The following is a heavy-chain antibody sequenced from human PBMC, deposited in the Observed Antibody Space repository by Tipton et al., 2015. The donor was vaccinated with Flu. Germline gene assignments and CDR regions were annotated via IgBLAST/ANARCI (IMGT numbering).Heavy chain of an antibody. V-gene: IGHV3-48*02. J-gene: IGHJ4*02. D-gene: IGHD6-25*01. Sequence: GSLRLSCAASGFVFSYYGMNWVRQAPGKGLEWIAYIGGSQTNIFYADSVKGRFTISRDDAKNSLYLQMNGLRDEDTAVYYCARAGYSTGWGDNYFDSWGQGTVVTVSS. CDR3: ARAGYSTGWGDNYFDS. CDR1: GFVFSYYG. CDR2: IGGSQTNI.